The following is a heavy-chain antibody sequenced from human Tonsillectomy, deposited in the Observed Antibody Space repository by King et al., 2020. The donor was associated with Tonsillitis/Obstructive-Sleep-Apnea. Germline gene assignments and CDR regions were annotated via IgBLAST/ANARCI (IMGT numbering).Heavy chain of an antibody. D-gene: IGHD2-2*01. CDR3: AKDLRDIVVVPAAIGPYYYYYMDV. J-gene: IGHJ6*03. V-gene: IGHV3-23*04. CDR1: GFTFSSYA. Sequence: VQLVESGGGLVQPGGSLRLSCAASGFTFSSYAMSWVRQAPGEGLEWVSAISGRGGSTYYADSVKGRVTISRDNSKNTLYLQMNSLRAEDTAVYYCAKDLRDIVVVPAAIGPYYYYYMDVWGKGTTVTVSS. CDR2: ISGRGGST.